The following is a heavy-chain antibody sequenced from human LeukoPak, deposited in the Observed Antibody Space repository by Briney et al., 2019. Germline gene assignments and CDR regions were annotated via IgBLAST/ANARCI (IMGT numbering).Heavy chain of an antibody. J-gene: IGHJ4*02. V-gene: IGHV3-74*01. D-gene: IGHD1-26*01. CDR3: ARGSGGSYPGGFDY. Sequence: GGSLRLSCAASGFTFSSYWWLGVRQAPAKGLVWVSGINTDGSSTSYADSVQGRFTTSRDNAKNTLYLQMNSLRVEDTAVYYCARGSGGSYPGGFDYWGQGTLVTVSS. CDR2: INTDGSST. CDR1: GFTFSSYW.